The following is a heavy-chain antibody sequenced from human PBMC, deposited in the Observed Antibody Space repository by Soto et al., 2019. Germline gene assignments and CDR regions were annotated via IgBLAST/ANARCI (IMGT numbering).Heavy chain of an antibody. Sequence: GGSVGLSCAASGFTFSSYAMSWVRQAPGKGLEWVSAISGSGGSTYYADSVKGRFTISRDNSKNTLYLQMNSLRAEDTAVYYCAKTGDGIQLWLRDYYYGMDVWGQGTTVTVSS. CDR2: ISGSGGST. J-gene: IGHJ6*02. V-gene: IGHV3-23*01. CDR1: GFTFSSYA. CDR3: AKTGDGIQLWLRDYYYGMDV. D-gene: IGHD5-18*01.